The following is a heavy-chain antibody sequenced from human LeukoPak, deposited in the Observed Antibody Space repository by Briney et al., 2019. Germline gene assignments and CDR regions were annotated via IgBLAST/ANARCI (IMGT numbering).Heavy chain of an antibody. V-gene: IGHV4-61*01. Sequence: SETLSLTCTVSGGSVSSGSYYWSWIRQPPGRGLEWIGYIYYSGSTNYNPSLKSRVTISVDTSKNQFSLKLSSVTAADTAVYYCASESSSSWYWEDYWGQGTLVTVSS. D-gene: IGHD6-13*01. CDR1: GGSVSSGSYY. J-gene: IGHJ4*02. CDR2: IYYSGST. CDR3: ASESSSSWYWEDY.